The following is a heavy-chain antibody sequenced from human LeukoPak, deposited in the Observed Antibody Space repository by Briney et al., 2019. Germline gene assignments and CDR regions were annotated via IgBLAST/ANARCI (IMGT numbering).Heavy chain of an antibody. D-gene: IGHD4-17*01. J-gene: IGHJ4*02. CDR2: IYYSGST. Sequence: SQTLSLTCTVSGGSISSGGYYWSWIRQHPGKGLEWIGYIYYSGSTYYNPSLKSRVTISVDTSKNQFSLKLSSVTAADTAVYYCARSIYGDWYYFDCWGQGTLVTVSS. CDR1: GGSISSGGYY. CDR3: ARSIYGDWYYFDC. V-gene: IGHV4-31*03.